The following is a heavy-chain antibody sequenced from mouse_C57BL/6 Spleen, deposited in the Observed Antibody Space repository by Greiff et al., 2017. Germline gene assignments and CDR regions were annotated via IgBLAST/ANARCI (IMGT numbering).Heavy chain of an antibody. D-gene: IGHD1-1*01. CDR2: IHPNSGST. CDR3: ATYGSSYGYFDY. J-gene: IGHJ2*01. Sequence: QVQLQQPGAELVKPGASVKLSCKASGYTFTSYWMHWVKQRPGQGLEWIGMIHPNSGSTNYNEKFKSKATLTVDKSSSTAYMQLSSLTSEDSAVYYCATYGSSYGYFDYWGQGTTLTVSS. V-gene: IGHV1-64*01. CDR1: GYTFTSYW.